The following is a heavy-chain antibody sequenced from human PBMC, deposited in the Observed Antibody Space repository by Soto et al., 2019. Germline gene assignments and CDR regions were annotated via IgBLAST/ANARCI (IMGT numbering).Heavy chain of an antibody. D-gene: IGHD6-19*01. J-gene: IGHJ4*02. CDR2: ISSDGSNK. CDR1: GFTFSSYA. CDR3: ARTYRSGWYYFDY. V-gene: IGHV3-30-3*01. Sequence: PGGSLRLSCAASGFTFSSYAMHWVRQAPGKGLVWVTIISSDGSNKYYADSVKGRFTISRDSSKNTLFLQMNNLRPDDTAVYYCARTYRSGWYYFDYWGRGTLVTVSS.